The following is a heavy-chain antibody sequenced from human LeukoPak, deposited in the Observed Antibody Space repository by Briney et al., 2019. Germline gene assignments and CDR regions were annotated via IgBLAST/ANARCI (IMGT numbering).Heavy chain of an antibody. CDR3: ATGPTGDYGDYDFDY. D-gene: IGHD4-17*01. CDR1: GYTFTSYD. J-gene: IGHJ4*02. CDR2: MNPNSGNT. Sequence: ASVKVSCKASGYTFTSYDINWVRQATGQGLEWMGWMNPNSGNTGYAQKFQGRVTMTRNTSISTAYMELSSLRSEDTAVYYCATGPTGDYGDYDFDYWGQGTLVTVSS. V-gene: IGHV1-8*01.